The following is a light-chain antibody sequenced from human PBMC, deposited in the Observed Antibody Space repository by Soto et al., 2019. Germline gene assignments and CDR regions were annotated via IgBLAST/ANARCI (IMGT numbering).Light chain of an antibody. CDR3: SSYTSSGTLYV. CDR2: DVT. Sequence: QSVLTQPASVSGSPGQSITISCTGTSSDVGGYKHVSWYQQHPGKAPKLMIYDVTNRPSGVSDRFSGSKSGNTASLTISGLQAEDEADYYCSSYTSSGTLYVFGTGTKLTVL. CDR1: SSDVGGYKH. J-gene: IGLJ1*01. V-gene: IGLV2-14*01.